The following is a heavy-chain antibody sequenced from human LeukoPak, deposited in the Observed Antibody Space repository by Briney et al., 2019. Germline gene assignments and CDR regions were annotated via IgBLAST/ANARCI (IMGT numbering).Heavy chain of an antibody. D-gene: IGHD3-9*01. V-gene: IGHV4-59*08. J-gene: IGHJ3*02. CDR2: IYYSGST. Sequence: SETLSLTCTVSGGSISSYYWSWIRQPPGKGLEWIGYIYYSGSTYYNPSLKSRVTISVDTSKNQFSLKLSSVTAADTAVYYCAGLRYFPASDAFDIWGQGTMVTVSS. CDR1: GGSISSYY. CDR3: AGLRYFPASDAFDI.